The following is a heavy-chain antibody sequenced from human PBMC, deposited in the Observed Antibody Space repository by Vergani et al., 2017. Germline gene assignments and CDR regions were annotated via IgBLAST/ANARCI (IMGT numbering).Heavy chain of an antibody. CDR2: IYYSGST. CDR1: GASIRSSNYY. J-gene: IGHJ5*02. CDR3: ARHATVEWLVKLGWIDP. Sequence: QLQLQESGPGLVKPSATLSLTCSVSGASIRSSNYYWGWIRQPPGKGLEWIASIYYSGSTYYNPSLKSRVTISVDTSKNQFSLKLSSVTAADTAVYFCARHATVEWLVKLGWIDPWGKGIWVTVSS. V-gene: IGHV4-39*01. D-gene: IGHD6-19*01.